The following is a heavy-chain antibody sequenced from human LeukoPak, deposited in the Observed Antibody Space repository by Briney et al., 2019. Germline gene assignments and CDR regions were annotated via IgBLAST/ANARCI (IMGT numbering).Heavy chain of an antibody. Sequence: GGSLRLSCAASGFTFGFTFRTYAMHWVRQAPGKGLEWVAVISNDGSDKDYADSVKGRFTISRDNSKNMLYLQMNGLRAEDTAIYYCAIILGATGPTDYWGQGTLVTVSS. CDR2: ISNDGSDK. J-gene: IGHJ4*02. CDR3: AIILGATGPTDY. V-gene: IGHV3-30-3*01. CDR1: GFTFGFTFRTYA. D-gene: IGHD1-26*01.